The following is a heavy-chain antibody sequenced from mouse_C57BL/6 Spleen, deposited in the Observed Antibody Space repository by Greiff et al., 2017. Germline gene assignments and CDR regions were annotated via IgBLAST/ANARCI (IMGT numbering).Heavy chain of an antibody. V-gene: IGHV1-26*01. D-gene: IGHD2-1*01. Sequence: EVQLQQSGPELVKPGASVKISCKASGYTFTDYYMNWVKQSHGKSLEWIGEINPNNGGTSYNQKFKCKATLTVDKSSSTAYMQLRSLTSEDSAVYYCTRAYCNYDYWGQGTTLTVSS. CDR3: TRAYCNYDY. CDR1: GYTFTDYY. J-gene: IGHJ2*01. CDR2: INPNNGGT.